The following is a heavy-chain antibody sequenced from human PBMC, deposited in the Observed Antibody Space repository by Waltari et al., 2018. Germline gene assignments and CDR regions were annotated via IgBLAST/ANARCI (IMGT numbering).Heavy chain of an antibody. CDR1: GFTFTIYW. Sequence: EVQLVESGGGLVQPGGSLRLSCAASGFTFTIYWMSWVRQAPGKGLEWGANIKQDGSEKNYVDSVKGRFTISRDNAKNSVYLQMNSLRAEDTAVYYCVRGFDGPNAFDIWGQGTMVTVS. D-gene: IGHD3-10*01. J-gene: IGHJ3*02. V-gene: IGHV3-7*01. CDR2: IKQDGSEK. CDR3: VRGFDGPNAFDI.